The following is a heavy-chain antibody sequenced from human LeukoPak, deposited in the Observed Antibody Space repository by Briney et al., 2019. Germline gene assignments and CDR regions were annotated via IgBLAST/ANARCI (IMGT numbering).Heavy chain of an antibody. CDR3: ARDNSVGDVARWFDP. Sequence: ASVKVSCKASGYSFTSHYMHWVRQAPGQGLEWLGLINPSGSSTLYAQKFQGRVTMTRDMSTTTDYMELSSLRSEDTAVYYCARDNSVGDVARWFDPWGQGTLVTVSS. CDR1: GYSFTSHY. CDR2: INPSGSST. D-gene: IGHD1-26*01. V-gene: IGHV1-46*01. J-gene: IGHJ5*02.